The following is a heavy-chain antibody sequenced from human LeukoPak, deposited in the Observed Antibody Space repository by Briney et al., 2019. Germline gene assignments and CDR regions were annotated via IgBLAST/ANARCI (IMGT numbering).Heavy chain of an antibody. D-gene: IGHD3-22*01. V-gene: IGHV4-4*07. CDR3: ARGPYYDTSRTSAFDI. Sequence: PSETLSLTCTVSGGSISNFYWSWIRQPAGAGLEWIGRIQVRGSTNYNPSLKSRVTMSVDTSKNHFSLKLTSVTAADTAAYYCARGPYYDTSRTSAFDIWGQGTMVTVSS. J-gene: IGHJ3*02. CDR2: IQVRGST. CDR1: GGSISNFY.